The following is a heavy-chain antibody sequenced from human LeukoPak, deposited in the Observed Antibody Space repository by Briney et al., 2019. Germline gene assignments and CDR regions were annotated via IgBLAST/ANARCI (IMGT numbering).Heavy chain of an antibody. CDR2: INPNSGGT. Sequence: GASVKVSCKASGYTFSTYYMHWVRQAPGQGLEWMGRINPNSGGTNYAQKFQGRVTMTRDTSISTAYMELSRLRSDDTAVYYCASLRELLPDAFDIWGQGTMVTVSS. V-gene: IGHV1-2*06. CDR1: GYTFSTYY. J-gene: IGHJ3*02. D-gene: IGHD1-26*01. CDR3: ASLRELLPDAFDI.